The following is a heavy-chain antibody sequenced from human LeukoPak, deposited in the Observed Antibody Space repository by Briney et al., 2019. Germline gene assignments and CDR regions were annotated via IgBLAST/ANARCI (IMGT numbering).Heavy chain of an antibody. CDR2: ISYDGSNK. Sequence: TGGSLRLSCAASGFTFSSYAMHWVRQAPGKGLEWVAVISYDGSNKCYADSVQGRFTISRDNSKSTLCLQMNSLRAEDTAVYYCAKQLGYCSDGSCYFPYWGQGTLVTVSS. D-gene: IGHD2-15*01. CDR3: AKQLGYCSDGSCYFPY. J-gene: IGHJ4*02. V-gene: IGHV3-30*04. CDR1: GFTFSSYA.